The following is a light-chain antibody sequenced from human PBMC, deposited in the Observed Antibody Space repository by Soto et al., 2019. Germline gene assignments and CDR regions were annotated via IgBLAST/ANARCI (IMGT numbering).Light chain of an antibody. J-gene: IGKJ1*01. CDR3: QQYGSRPRT. Sequence: EIVLTQSPGTLPLSPGERATLSCRASQSVSSSYLAWYQQKPGQAPRLLIYGASSRATGIPDRFSGSGSGTDFTLTISRLEPEDFAVSYCQQYGSRPRTFGQGTKV. V-gene: IGKV3-20*01. CDR1: QSVSSSY. CDR2: GAS.